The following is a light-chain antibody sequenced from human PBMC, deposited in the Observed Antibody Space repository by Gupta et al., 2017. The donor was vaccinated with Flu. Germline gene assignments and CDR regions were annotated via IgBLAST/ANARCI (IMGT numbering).Light chain of an antibody. V-gene: IGLV2-14*01. J-gene: IGLJ3*02. CDR3: SSFITSSSLGV. Sequence: RDVGAYNYVSWDQQRPGKAPKLLLYEVTNRPSGISDRSSGSKSGNTASLTISGLHAEDEADYYCSSFITSSSLGVFGGGTKLTVL. CDR2: EVT. CDR1: RDVGAYNY.